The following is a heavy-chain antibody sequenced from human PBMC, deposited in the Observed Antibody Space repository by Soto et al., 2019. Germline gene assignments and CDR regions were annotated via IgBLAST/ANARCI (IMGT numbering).Heavy chain of an antibody. V-gene: IGHV1-69*13. Sequence: SVKVSCKASGGTFSSYAISRVRQAPGQGLERMGGIIPIFGTANYAQKFQGRVTITADESTSTAYMELSSLRSEDTAVYYCARLSRDGYKGSFGYWGQGTLVTVSS. CDR1: GGTFSSYA. CDR2: IIPIFGTA. J-gene: IGHJ4*02. CDR3: ARLSRDGYKGSFGY. D-gene: IGHD5-12*01.